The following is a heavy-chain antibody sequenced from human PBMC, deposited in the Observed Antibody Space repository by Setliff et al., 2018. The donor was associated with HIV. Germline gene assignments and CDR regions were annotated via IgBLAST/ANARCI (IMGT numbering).Heavy chain of an antibody. CDR1: GYIFTQYA. D-gene: IGHD6-13*01. Sequence: ASVKVSCKTSGYIFTQYAVHWVRQAPGQGLDWMGWMNPNSGNTGYAQKFQGRVTMTRNTSISTAYMELSSLRSDDTAVYYCASSWSRIRYYGMDVWGQGTTVTVSS. V-gene: IGHV1-8*01. CDR3: ASSWSRIRYYGMDV. CDR2: MNPNSGNT. J-gene: IGHJ6*02.